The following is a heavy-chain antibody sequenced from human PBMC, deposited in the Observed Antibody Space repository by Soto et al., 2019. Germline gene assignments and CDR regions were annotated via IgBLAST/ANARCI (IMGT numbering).Heavy chain of an antibody. Sequence: QVRLVESGGGVVQPGRSLRLSCAASEFTFRTYGMHWVRQAPGKGLEWVAVISYDGSNKYYADSVKGRFTISRDNSKKTLYLQMNGLRAEDTAVYYCAKDMEAAVGTLSLYAFDIWGQGTMVSVSS. CDR2: ISYDGSNK. CDR1: EFTFRTYG. V-gene: IGHV3-30*18. D-gene: IGHD6-13*01. J-gene: IGHJ3*02. CDR3: AKDMEAAVGTLSLYAFDI.